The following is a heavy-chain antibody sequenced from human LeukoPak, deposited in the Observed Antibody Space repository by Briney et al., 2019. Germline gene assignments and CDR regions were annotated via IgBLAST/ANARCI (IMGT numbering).Heavy chain of an antibody. Sequence: GASVKVSCKASGGTLTNYAFGWVRQAPGQGLEWMGRIISDPGVPHYAQDFQGRVTITADKSTNTVYMELSSLRSEDTAVYYCARAKDGYNYYFDYWGLGTLVTVSS. CDR2: IISDPGVP. V-gene: IGHV1-69*04. CDR1: GGTLTNYA. CDR3: ARAKDGYNYYFDY. J-gene: IGHJ4*02. D-gene: IGHD5-24*01.